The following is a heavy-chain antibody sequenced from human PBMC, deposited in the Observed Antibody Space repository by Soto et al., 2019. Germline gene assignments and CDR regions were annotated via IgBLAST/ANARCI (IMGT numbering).Heavy chain of an antibody. CDR3: ARGYLTGYYIFDY. CDR1: GGSISSGDYY. J-gene: IGHJ4*02. V-gene: IGHV4-30-4*01. CDR2: IYYSGST. Sequence: SETLSLTCTVSGGSISSGDYYWSWIRQPPGKGLEWIGYIYYSGSTYYNPSLKSRVTISVDTSKDQFSLKLSSVTAADTAVYYCARGYLTGYYIFDYWGQGTLVTVSS. D-gene: IGHD3-9*01.